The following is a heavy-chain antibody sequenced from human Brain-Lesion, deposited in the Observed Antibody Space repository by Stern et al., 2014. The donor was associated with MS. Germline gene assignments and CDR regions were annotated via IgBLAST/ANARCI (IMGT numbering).Heavy chain of an antibody. Sequence: VQLEESGPGLVKPSETLSLTCTVADGSVSSTSYAWAWIRQPPGKGLEWIGTIYYSGNTYYSPSLKSRLTISPDTSKNQFSLRLRSVTAADTAVYYCAGEEDIRYCSGGSCTGNWFDPWGQGTLVTVSS. V-gene: IGHV4-39*01. CDR3: AGEEDIRYCSGGSCTGNWFDP. J-gene: IGHJ5*02. CDR1: DGSVSSTSYA. D-gene: IGHD2-15*01. CDR2: IYYSGNT.